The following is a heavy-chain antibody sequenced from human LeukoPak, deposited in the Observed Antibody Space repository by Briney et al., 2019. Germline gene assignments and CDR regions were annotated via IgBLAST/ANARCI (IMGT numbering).Heavy chain of an antibody. J-gene: IGHJ5*02. D-gene: IGHD4-17*01. Sequence: ASVTVSCKASGYTFTSYYMHWVRQAPGQGLEWMGIINPSGGSTSYAQKFQGRVTMTRDTSTSTVYMELSSLRSEDTAVYYCARGVYGDYGSDWFDPWGQGTLVTVSS. V-gene: IGHV1-46*01. CDR3: ARGVYGDYGSDWFDP. CDR2: INPSGGST. CDR1: GYTFTSYY.